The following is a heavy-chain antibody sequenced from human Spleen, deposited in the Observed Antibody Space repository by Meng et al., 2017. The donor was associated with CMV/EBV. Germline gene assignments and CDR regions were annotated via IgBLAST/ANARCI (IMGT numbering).Heavy chain of an antibody. V-gene: IGHV3-7*01. CDR1: GFTFSSYW. Sequence: GESLKISCAASGFTFSSYWMSWVRQAPGKGLEWVAIINPDVSKEAYADSVKGRFTISRDNAKNSLYLQMNSLRADDTAVYYCARTTMVRGTPRHPIDYWGQGTLVTVSS. CDR3: ARTTMVRGTPRHPIDY. J-gene: IGHJ4*02. CDR2: INPDVSKE. D-gene: IGHD3-10*01.